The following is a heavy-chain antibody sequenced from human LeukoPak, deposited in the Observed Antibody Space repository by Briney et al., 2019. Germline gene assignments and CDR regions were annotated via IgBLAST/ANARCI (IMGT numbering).Heavy chain of an antibody. CDR3: ARQTGSGLFILP. V-gene: IGHV4-39*01. Sequence: PSETLSLTCTVSGGSISSRPYSWGWIRQPPGKVLEWIGSIYYSGNTYYNASLKSQVSISIDTSKNQFSLRLTSVTAADTAVYYCARQTGSGLFILPGGQGTLVTVSS. D-gene: IGHD3/OR15-3a*01. CDR2: IYYSGNT. J-gene: IGHJ4*02. CDR1: GGSISSRPYS.